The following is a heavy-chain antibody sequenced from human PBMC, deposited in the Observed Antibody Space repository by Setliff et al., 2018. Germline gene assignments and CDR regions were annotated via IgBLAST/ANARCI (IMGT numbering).Heavy chain of an antibody. CDR1: GDSIRSRRNY. V-gene: IGHV4-61*09. J-gene: IGHJ6*03. CDR3: ARMSGFQYIDV. Sequence: LSLTCTVSGDSIRSRRNYWGWFRQPAGKELEWIGQIYTSWSTNYNPSLKSRVTISLDTSKNQFSLSLTSVTAEDTAVYYCARMSGFQYIDVWDKGTTGTV. CDR2: IYTSWST. D-gene: IGHD6-25*01.